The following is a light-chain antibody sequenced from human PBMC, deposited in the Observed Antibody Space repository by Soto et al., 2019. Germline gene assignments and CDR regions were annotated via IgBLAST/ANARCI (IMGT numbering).Light chain of an antibody. J-gene: IGKJ4*01. CDR1: QSVSSSY. Sequence: EIVLTQSPGTLSLSPGERATLSCRASQSVSSSYLAWYQQKPGQAPRLLIYGASSRATGIPGRVSGSGSGTDFTLTISRLEPEDFAVYYCQTYGRSPLTFGGGTKVEIK. CDR2: GAS. V-gene: IGKV3-20*01. CDR3: QTYGRSPLT.